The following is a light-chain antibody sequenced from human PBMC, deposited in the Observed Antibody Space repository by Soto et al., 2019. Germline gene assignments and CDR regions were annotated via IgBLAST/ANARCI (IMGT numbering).Light chain of an antibody. CDR3: QQYDNLPVT. Sequence: DIQMTQSPSSLSASVGDRVTITCQASQDISNYLNWYQQKPGKAPKLLIYDASNLETAVPSSFSGSGSGTEFTFNISSLQPEVIATYYCQQYDNLPVTFGGGTKVEIK. CDR2: DAS. CDR1: QDISNY. V-gene: IGKV1-33*01. J-gene: IGKJ4*01.